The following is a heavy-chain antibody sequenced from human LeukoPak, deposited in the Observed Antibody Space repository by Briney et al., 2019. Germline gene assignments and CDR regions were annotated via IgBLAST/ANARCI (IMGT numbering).Heavy chain of an antibody. Sequence: PSETLSLTCTVSGGSISSYYWSWIRQPPGKGLEWIGEITHSGSTNYNPSLKSRVTISVDTSKNQFSLKLSSVTAADTAVYFCARHNSGNYFGNPYYYMDVWGKGTTVTVSS. CDR2: ITHSGST. D-gene: IGHD1-26*01. CDR1: GGSISSYY. J-gene: IGHJ6*03. CDR3: ARHNSGNYFGNPYYYMDV. V-gene: IGHV4-34*01.